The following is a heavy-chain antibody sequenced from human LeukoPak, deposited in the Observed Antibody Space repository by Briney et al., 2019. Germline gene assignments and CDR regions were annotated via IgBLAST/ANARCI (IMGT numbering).Heavy chain of an antibody. J-gene: IGHJ4*02. D-gene: IGHD6-13*01. CDR3: ASLGGGSSWYESDY. Sequence: SVKVSCKASGGTFSSYAISWVRQAPGQGLEWMGGIIPIFGTANHAQKFQGRVTITADESTSTAYMELSSLRSEDTAVYCCASLGGGSSWYESDYWGQGTLVTVSS. CDR1: GGTFSSYA. CDR2: IIPIFGTA. V-gene: IGHV1-69*13.